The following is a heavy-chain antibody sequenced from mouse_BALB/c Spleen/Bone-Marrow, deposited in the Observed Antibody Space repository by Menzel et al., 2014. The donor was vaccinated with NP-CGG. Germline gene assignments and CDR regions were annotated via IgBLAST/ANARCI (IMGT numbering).Heavy chain of an antibody. CDR2: IYPGDGDT. CDR3: ARSDGYRDMDY. D-gene: IGHD2-3*01. CDR1: GYAFSSSW. J-gene: IGHJ4*01. V-gene: IGHV1-82*01. Sequence: QVQLQQSGPELVKPGASVKISCKASGYAFSSSWMNWVKQRPGQGLEWIGRIYPGDGDTKYNGKFKGKATLTADKSSSTAYMLLSSLTSVDSAFYFCARSDGYRDMDYWGQGTSVTVSS.